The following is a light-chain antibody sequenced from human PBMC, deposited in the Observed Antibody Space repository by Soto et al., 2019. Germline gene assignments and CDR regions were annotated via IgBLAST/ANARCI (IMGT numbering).Light chain of an antibody. V-gene: IGKV1-33*01. CDR1: EDINNY. J-gene: IGKJ3*01. Sequence: DIQMTQSPSSLSASVGDRVTITCQATEDINNYLIWYQQKPGRAPKLLIYDASNLETGVPSRFSGSGSGTDFFLTISHLQPEDTATYYCQQYDNLPRATFGPGTKVEIK. CDR3: QQYDNLPRAT. CDR2: DAS.